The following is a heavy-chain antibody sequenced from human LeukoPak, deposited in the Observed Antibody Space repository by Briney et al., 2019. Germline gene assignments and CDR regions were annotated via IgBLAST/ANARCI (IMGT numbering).Heavy chain of an antibody. CDR3: AKVDDQDLLHLDF. Sequence: RLGGSLRLSCAASGFAFTSYSMTWVRQAPGKGLEWVSYISSGDGVVHYANSVKGRFTISRDDSKNSLYLQMNSLRVEDTAFYYCAKVDDQDLLHLDFWGQGTLVTVSA. D-gene: IGHD2-2*01. CDR1: GFAFTSYS. CDR2: ISSGDGVV. J-gene: IGHJ4*02. V-gene: IGHV3-21*04.